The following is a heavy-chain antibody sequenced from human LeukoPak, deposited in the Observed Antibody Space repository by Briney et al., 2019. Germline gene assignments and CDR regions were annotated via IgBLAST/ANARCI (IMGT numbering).Heavy chain of an antibody. J-gene: IGHJ5*02. CDR1: GGPISSGDYY. V-gene: IGHV4-30-4*01. D-gene: IGHD3-3*01. Sequence: SETLSLTCTVSGGPISSGDYYWSWIRQPPGKGLEWIGYIYYSGSTYYNPSLKSRVTISVDTSKNQFSLKLSSVTAADTAVYYCARRPYDFWRSWFDPWGQGTLVTVSS. CDR2: IYYSGST. CDR3: ARRPYDFWRSWFDP.